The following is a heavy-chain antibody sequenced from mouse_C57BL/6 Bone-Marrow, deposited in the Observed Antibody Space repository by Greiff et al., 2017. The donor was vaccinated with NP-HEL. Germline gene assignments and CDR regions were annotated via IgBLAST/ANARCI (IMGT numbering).Heavy chain of an antibody. Sequence: DVKLQESGAELVRPGASVKLSCTASGFNIKDDYMHWVKQRPEQGLEWIGWIDPENGDTEYASKFQGKATITADTSSNTAYLQLSSLTSEDTAVYYCTTEGSSYWYFDVWGTGTTVTVSS. CDR1: GFNIKDDY. J-gene: IGHJ1*03. CDR2: IDPENGDT. CDR3: TTEGSSYWYFDV. D-gene: IGHD1-1*01. V-gene: IGHV14-4*01.